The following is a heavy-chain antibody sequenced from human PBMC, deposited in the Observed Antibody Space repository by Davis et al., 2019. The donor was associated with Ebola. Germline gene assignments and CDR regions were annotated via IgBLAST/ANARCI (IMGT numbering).Heavy chain of an antibody. CDR3: ARGLSGSPPPAAIFHY. V-gene: IGHV4-4*07. J-gene: IGHJ4*02. CDR1: GGSISSYY. Sequence: SETLSLTCTVSGGSISSYYWRWIRQPAGKGLEWIGRIYTSGSTNYNPSLKSRVTISVDTSKNQFYLRVNSVTAADTAVYYCARGLSGSPPPAAIFHYWGQGTLVTVSS. D-gene: IGHD2-2*01. CDR2: IYTSGST.